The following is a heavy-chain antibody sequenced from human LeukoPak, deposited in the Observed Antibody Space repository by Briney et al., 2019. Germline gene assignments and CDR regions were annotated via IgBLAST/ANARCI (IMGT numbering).Heavy chain of an antibody. CDR3: ARDSSGYW. Sequence: GGSLRLSCAASGFTFSSYSMSWVRQAPGKGLEWVANIKEDGSEKYYVDSVKDRFTISRDNAKNSLFLQMNSLRVEDTAFYYCARDSSGYWWGQGTLVTVSS. D-gene: IGHD3-22*01. J-gene: IGHJ4*02. CDR2: IKEDGSEK. CDR1: GFTFSSYS. V-gene: IGHV3-7*01.